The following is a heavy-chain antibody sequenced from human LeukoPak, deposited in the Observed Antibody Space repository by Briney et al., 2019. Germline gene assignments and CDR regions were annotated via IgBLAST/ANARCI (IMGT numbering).Heavy chain of an antibody. Sequence: GGSLRLSCAASGSTFSTYAMSWVRQAPGKGLEWVSGISASGGNTYYADSVKGRFTVSRDNSKNTLYLQMNSLRAEDTAIYYCAKEFFGSIDYWGQGTLVTVSS. CDR1: GSTFSTYA. V-gene: IGHV3-23*01. D-gene: IGHD3-10*01. CDR3: AKEFFGSIDY. CDR2: ISASGGNT. J-gene: IGHJ4*02.